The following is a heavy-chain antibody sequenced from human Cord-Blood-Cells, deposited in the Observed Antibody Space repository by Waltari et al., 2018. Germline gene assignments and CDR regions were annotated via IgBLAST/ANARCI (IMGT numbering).Heavy chain of an antibody. CDR3: ARGRPNWGSPNAFDI. J-gene: IGHJ3*02. CDR2: IIPIFGTA. V-gene: IGHV1-69*06. Sequence: QVQLVQSGAEVKKPGSSVKVSCKASGGPFRSYANSWGRQAPGQGLEWMGGIIPIFGTANYAQKFQGRVTITADKSTSTAYMELSSLRSEDTAVYYCARGRPNWGSPNAFDIWGQGTMVTVSS. CDR1: GGPFRSYA. D-gene: IGHD7-27*01.